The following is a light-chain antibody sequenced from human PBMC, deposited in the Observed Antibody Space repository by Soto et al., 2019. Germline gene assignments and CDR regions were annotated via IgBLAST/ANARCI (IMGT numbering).Light chain of an antibody. Sequence: QSALTQPPSVSGAPGQRVTLSCTGNSSNLGAGYDVHWYKQVPGAAPKLVIFGNRNRPSGVPERFSGSKSGTSASLAITGLQAEDEADYYCQVYDYSLTASVFGGGTKLTVL. CDR2: GNR. V-gene: IGLV1-40*01. J-gene: IGLJ3*02. CDR3: QVYDYSLTASV. CDR1: SSNLGAGYD.